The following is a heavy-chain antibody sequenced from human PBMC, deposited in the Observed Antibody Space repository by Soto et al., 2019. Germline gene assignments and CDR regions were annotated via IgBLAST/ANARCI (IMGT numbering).Heavy chain of an antibody. J-gene: IGHJ4*02. CDR3: AKVGGYDSVRGSYRYTRDYFDY. CDR1: GFTFSSYA. V-gene: IGHV3-23*01. Sequence: PGGSLRLSCAASGFTFSSYAMSWVRQAPGKGLEWVSAISGSGGSTYYADSVKGRFTISRDNSKNTLYLQMNSLRAEDTAVYYCAKVGGYDSVRGSYRYTRDYFDYWGQGTLVPVYS. CDR2: ISGSGGST. D-gene: IGHD3-16*02.